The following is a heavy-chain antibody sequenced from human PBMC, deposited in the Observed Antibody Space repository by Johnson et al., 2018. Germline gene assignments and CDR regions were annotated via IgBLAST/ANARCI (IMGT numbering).Heavy chain of an antibody. J-gene: IGHJ6*02. Sequence: QVQLQESGPGLVKPSETLSLTCTVSGGSISSYYWSWIRQPPGKGLEWIGYIYYSGSTNYNPSLKSRVTISVDTSKNQFSLKLSSVTAADTAVYYCARAIVQQRVHVYYYYGMDVWGQGTTVTVSS. CDR2: IYYSGST. CDR3: ARAIVQQRVHVYYYYGMDV. D-gene: IGHD6-6*01. CDR1: GGSISSYY. V-gene: IGHV4-59*01.